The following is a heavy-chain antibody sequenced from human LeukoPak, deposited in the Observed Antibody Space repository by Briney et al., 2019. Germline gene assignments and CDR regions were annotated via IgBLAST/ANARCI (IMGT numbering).Heavy chain of an antibody. CDR3: ARVMTLGGADAFDI. D-gene: IGHD3-16*01. Sequence: SETLSLTCTVSGGSISSYYWSWIRQPPGKGLEWIGYIYYSGSTNYNPPLKSRVTISVDTSKNQFSLKLSSVTAADTAVYYCARVMTLGGADAFDIWGQGTMVTVSS. V-gene: IGHV4-59*01. J-gene: IGHJ3*02. CDR2: IYYSGST. CDR1: GGSISSYY.